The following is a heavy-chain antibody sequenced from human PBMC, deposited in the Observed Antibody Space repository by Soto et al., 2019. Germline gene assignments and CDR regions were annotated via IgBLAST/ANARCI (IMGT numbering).Heavy chain of an antibody. CDR2: IIPIFGTA. CDR3: ARDVIAAAGTAG. D-gene: IGHD6-13*01. V-gene: IGHV1-69*12. CDR1: GGTFSSYA. Sequence: QVQLVQSGAEVKKPGSSVKVSCKASGGTFSSYAISWVRQAPGQGLEWMGGIIPIFGTANYAQKFQGRVTITADESPSTSYRELSSLRSEDTAVYYCARDVIAAAGTAGWGQGTLVTVSS. J-gene: IGHJ4*02.